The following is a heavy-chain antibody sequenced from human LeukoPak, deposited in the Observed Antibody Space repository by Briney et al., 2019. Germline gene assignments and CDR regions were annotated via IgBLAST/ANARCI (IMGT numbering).Heavy chain of an antibody. CDR3: AAHVNDAGDFGY. Sequence: GRSLRLSCAAAGLTPSSYWMTCVRQAPKKLREWVANIKQDGSEKYYVDSVKGRFTISRDNAKITLFLQMNNLRAEDTAVYCCAAHVNDAGDFGYWGQGTLVAVSS. D-gene: IGHD2-8*01. J-gene: IGHJ4*02. CDR2: IKQDGSEK. CDR1: GLTPSSYW. V-gene: IGHV3-7*01.